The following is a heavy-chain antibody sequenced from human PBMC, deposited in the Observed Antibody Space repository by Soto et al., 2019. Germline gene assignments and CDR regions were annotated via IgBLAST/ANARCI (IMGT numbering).Heavy chain of an antibody. J-gene: IGHJ4*02. D-gene: IGHD3-22*01. Sequence: PGGSLRLSCVASGFAVSNNYMNWVRQAPGKGLEWVSVVYSGGTTYYADSVRGRFTVSRDDSKNILFLQMSSLRAEDTAVYYCARAGSPFDSDSSGYWGFDHWGQGTLLTVSS. CDR1: GFAVSNNY. CDR2: VYSGGTT. V-gene: IGHV3-53*01. CDR3: ARAGSPFDSDSSGYWGFDH.